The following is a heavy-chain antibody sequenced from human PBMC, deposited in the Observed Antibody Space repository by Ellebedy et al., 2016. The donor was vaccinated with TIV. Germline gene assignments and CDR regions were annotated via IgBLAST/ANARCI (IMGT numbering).Heavy chain of an antibody. CDR2: INQSGNT. D-gene: IGHD2-21*01. CDR3: ARYEHVVASTWWFDP. J-gene: IGHJ5*02. V-gene: IGHV4-34*01. Sequence: MPSETLSLTCAVSGGSFSGHYWTWIRQPPGKGLEWIGEINQSGNTNYNPSLKSRVTISVDTSKNQFSLKMTSVTAADTAVYYCARYEHVVASTWWFDPWGQGTLVTVSS. CDR1: GGSFSGHY.